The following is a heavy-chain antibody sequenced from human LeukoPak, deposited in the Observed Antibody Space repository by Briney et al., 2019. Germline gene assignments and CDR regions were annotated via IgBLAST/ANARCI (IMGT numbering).Heavy chain of an antibody. CDR1: GFTVSSNY. J-gene: IGHJ4*02. D-gene: IGHD6-19*01. Sequence: PGGSLRLSCAASGFTVSSNYMSWVRQAPGEGLEWVSVIYSGGSTYYADSVKGRFTISRDNSKNTLYLQMNSQRAEDTAVYYCARGVRIAVAGNIDYWGQGTLVTVSS. CDR2: IYSGGST. V-gene: IGHV3-53*05. CDR3: ARGVRIAVAGNIDY.